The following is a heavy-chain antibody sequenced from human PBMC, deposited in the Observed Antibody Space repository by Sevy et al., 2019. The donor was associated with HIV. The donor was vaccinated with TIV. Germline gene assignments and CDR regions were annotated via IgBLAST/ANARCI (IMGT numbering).Heavy chain of an antibody. CDR3: ARDRGEILSSAFDS. J-gene: IGHJ4*02. CDR1: GFSFSDHR. D-gene: IGHD3-16*01. V-gene: IGHV3-30*03. Sequence: GGSLRLSCVGSGFSFSDHRMHWVRQAPGKGLEWMAVISYDGRNTKDKEDSVKGRFTISRDNSKNTLYLQMNSLRAEDTAIYYCARDRGEILSSAFDSWGQRTLVTVSS. CDR2: ISYDGRNTK.